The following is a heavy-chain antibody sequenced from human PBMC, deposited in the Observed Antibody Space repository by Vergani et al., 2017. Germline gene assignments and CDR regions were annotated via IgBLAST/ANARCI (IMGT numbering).Heavy chain of an antibody. CDR2: ISGSGGST. J-gene: IGHJ6*02. Sequence: EVQLLESGGDLVQPGGSLRLSCAASGFTFNHYAMNWVRQAPGKGLEWVSGISGSGGSTYYAGSVKGRFTISRDSSKNTLYLQMNSLSAGDTAVYYGAKANAQNSGYDYLDYYHAMDVWGQETTVTVSS. V-gene: IGHV3-23*01. CDR3: AKANAQNSGYDYLDYYHAMDV. D-gene: IGHD5-12*01. CDR1: GFTFNHYA.